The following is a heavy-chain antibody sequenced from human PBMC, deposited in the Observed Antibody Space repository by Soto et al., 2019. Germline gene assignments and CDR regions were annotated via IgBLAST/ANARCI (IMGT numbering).Heavy chain of an antibody. CDR2: ISSSSSYI. Sequence: GGSLRLSCAASGFTLSSYSMNWVRQAPGKGLEWVSSISSSSSYIYYADSVKGRFTISRDNAKNSLYLQMNSLRAEDTAVYYCARGFIGYSYRSPLDYLGQGTLVTVSS. J-gene: IGHJ4*02. V-gene: IGHV3-21*01. D-gene: IGHD5-18*01. CDR1: GFTLSSYS. CDR3: ARGFIGYSYRSPLDY.